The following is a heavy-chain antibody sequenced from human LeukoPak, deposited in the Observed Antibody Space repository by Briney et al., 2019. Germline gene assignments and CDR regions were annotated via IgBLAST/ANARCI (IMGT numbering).Heavy chain of an antibody. CDR1: GFTFSTYW. CDR2: INRDGSGT. CDR3: ARPSNGVNAFDI. Sequence: GGSLRLSCAASGFTFSTYWMHWVRQAPGKGLVWVSGINRDGSGTSYADSVEGRFTISRDNAKDTLYLQMNSLRAEDTAVYYCARPSNGVNAFDIWGRGTMVTVSS. V-gene: IGHV3-74*01. D-gene: IGHD2-8*01. J-gene: IGHJ3*02.